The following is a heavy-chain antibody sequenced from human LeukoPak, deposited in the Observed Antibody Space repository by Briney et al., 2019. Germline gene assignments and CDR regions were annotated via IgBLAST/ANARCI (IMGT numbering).Heavy chain of an antibody. J-gene: IGHJ5*02. CDR3: ARLYYYDNSGYKYNWFDP. D-gene: IGHD3-22*01. CDR1: GYTFTGYY. CDR2: INPNSGGT. Sequence: ASVKVSCKASGYTFTGYYMHWVRQAPGQGLEWMGWINPNSGGTDYEQNFQGRVTMTRDTSISTAYMELIRLRPDDTAVYYCARLYYYDNSGYKYNWFDPWGQGTLVTVSS. V-gene: IGHV1-2*02.